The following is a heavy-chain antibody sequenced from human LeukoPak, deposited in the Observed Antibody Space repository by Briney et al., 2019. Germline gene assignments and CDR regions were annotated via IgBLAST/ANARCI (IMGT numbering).Heavy chain of an antibody. CDR2: ISSSSSYI. V-gene: IGHV3-21*01. CDR1: GFTFSSYS. CDR3: ASELGDYYYYGMDV. D-gene: IGHD4/OR15-4a*01. J-gene: IGHJ6*02. Sequence: GGSLRLSCAASGFTFSSYSMNWVRQAPGKGLEWVSSISSSSSYIYYADSVKGRFTISRDNAKNTLYLQMNSLRAEDTAVYYCASELGDYYYYGMDVWGQGTTVTVSS.